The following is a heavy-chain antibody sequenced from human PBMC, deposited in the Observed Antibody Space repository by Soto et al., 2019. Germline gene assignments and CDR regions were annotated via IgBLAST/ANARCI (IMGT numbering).Heavy chain of an antibody. J-gene: IGHJ6*02. CDR3: PRGRYGDYSLVGGGYHNGMDV. V-gene: IGHV3-30-3*01. CDR2: ISYDGSNK. CDR1: GFTLSSYA. D-gene: IGHD4-17*01. Sequence: QVQLVESGGGVVQPGRSLRVSCAASGFTLSSYAMHWVRQAPGKGLEWVAVISYDGSNKYYADSVKGRFTISRDSSKNTLYLQMNSLRAEDTAVYYCPRGRYGDYSLVGGGYHNGMDVWGQGTRVTVSS.